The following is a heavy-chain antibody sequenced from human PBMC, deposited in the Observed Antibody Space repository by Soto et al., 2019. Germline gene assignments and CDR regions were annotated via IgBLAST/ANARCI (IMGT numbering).Heavy chain of an antibody. CDR3: ERDARLPLDWFDP. CDR1: GFTFSSYS. CDR2: ISSTGDTI. J-gene: IGHJ5*02. Sequence: EVQLVESGGGLVQPGGSLRLSCAASGFTFSSYSMNWVRQAPGKGLEWVSYISSTGDTIFYADSVKGRFTISRDNAKSTLYLQMNSLRYEETAGYYCERDARLPLDWFDPGGQGNLGTVCS. V-gene: IGHV3-48*02.